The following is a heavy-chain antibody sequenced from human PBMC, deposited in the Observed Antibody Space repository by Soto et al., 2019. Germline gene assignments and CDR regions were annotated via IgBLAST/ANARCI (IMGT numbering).Heavy chain of an antibody. CDR1: DESFSGYY. D-gene: IGHD3-10*01. Sequence: SETLSLTCAVYDESFSGYYWSWIRQPPEKGLEWIGEINHSGSTNYNPSLKSRVTISVDTSKNQFSLKLSSVTAADTAVYYCARVSGTSYYGIDVWGQVPTVT. J-gene: IGHJ6*02. V-gene: IGHV4-34*01. CDR2: INHSGST. CDR3: ARVSGTSYYGIDV.